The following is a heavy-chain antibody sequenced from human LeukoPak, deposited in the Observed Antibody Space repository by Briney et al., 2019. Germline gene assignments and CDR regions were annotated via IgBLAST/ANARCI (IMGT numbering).Heavy chain of an antibody. CDR2: INENGDIA. D-gene: IGHD1-26*01. CDR3: AKARWEPNFDY. J-gene: IGHJ4*02. Sequence: GGSLRLSCAASGFTFGDYAMHWVRQGPGKSLEWVSLINENGDIAYYGDSVRGRFTASRDNAKNSLYLQMNSLTTEDTALYYCAKARWEPNFDYWGQGTLVTVSS. V-gene: IGHV3-43*02. CDR1: GFTFGDYA.